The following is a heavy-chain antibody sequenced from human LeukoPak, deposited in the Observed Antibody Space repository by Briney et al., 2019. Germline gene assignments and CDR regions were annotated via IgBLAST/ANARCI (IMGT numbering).Heavy chain of an antibody. CDR2: IYYSGST. J-gene: IGHJ3*02. V-gene: IGHV4-59*01. D-gene: IGHD2-15*01. Sequence: SETLSLPCTVSGGSISNYYWRWIRQPPGKGLEWIGYIYYSGSTNYNPSLKSRVTISVDASKNQFSLKLSSVTAADTAVYYCARGGLGYCSGGSCYQGTFDIWGQGTMVTVSS. CDR3: ARGGLGYCSGGSCYQGTFDI. CDR1: GGSISNYY.